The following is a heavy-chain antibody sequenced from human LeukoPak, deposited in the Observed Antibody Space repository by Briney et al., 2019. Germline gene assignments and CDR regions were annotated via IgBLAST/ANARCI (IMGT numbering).Heavy chain of an antibody. J-gene: IGHJ6*03. CDR3: AKDDHMDV. Sequence: GGFLRLSCAASGFTFNNYAMSWVRQAPGKGLEWVSTISGSGGRTHYADSVKGRFTISRDNSKNTLYLQMNSLRAEDTAAYYCAKDDHMDVWGKGTTVTVSS. CDR2: ISGSGGRT. V-gene: IGHV3-23*01. CDR1: GFTFNNYA.